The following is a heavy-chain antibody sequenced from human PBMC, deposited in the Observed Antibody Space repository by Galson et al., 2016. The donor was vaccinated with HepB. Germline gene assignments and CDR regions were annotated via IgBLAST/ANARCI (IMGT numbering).Heavy chain of an antibody. CDR3: ARDQGGYHGSGSYYNFDF. Sequence: SLRLSCAASGFTFSRHWMHWVRQAPGKGLVWVSRINGDGRTITYADSVKGRFTISRDNTKNTLYLQMNSLRVDDTAVYFCARDQGGYHGSGSYYNFDFWGQGSLVTVPS. J-gene: IGHJ4*02. CDR2: INGDGRTI. V-gene: IGHV3-74*01. D-gene: IGHD3-10*01. CDR1: GFTFSRHW.